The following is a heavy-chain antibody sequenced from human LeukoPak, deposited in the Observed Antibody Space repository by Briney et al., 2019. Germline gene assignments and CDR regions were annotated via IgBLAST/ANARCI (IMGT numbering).Heavy chain of an antibody. D-gene: IGHD2-15*01. V-gene: IGHV3-48*03. CDR2: MSSSGRRI. Sequence: GGSLRLSCAASGFTFSDYEMNWVRQAPGKGLEWVSYMSSSGRRIYYADSVKGGFTISRDNAKNSLYLQMNSLRADDTSIYYCARGPRDPTEYCSRGTCSPTYEVWGQGTLVTVSS. CDR3: ARGPRDPTEYCSRGTCSPTYEV. J-gene: IGHJ4*02. CDR1: GFTFSDYE.